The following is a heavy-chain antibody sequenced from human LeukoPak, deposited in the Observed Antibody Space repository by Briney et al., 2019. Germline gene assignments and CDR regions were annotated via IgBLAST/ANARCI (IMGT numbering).Heavy chain of an antibody. CDR3: AKAQQWLVLSYFDY. J-gene: IGHJ4*02. V-gene: IGHV3-23*01. D-gene: IGHD6-19*01. Sequence: GGSLRLSCAASGFTFSSYAMSWVRQAPGKGLEWVSAISGSGGSTYYADSVKGRFTISRDSSKDTLYLQMNSLRAEDTAVYYCAKAQQWLVLSYFDYWGQGTLVTVSS. CDR1: GFTFSSYA. CDR2: ISGSGGST.